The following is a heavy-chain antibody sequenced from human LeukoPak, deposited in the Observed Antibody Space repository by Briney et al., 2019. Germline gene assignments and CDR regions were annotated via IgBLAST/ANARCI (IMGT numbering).Heavy chain of an antibody. J-gene: IGHJ4*02. Sequence: GGSLRLSCAASGFTFSSYTFNWVRQAPGKGPEWVASITSTSTYIYYADSVQGRFAVSRDNAKNSLYLQMNSLRAEDTAVFYCVRRGPNNSGLDYWGQGTLVTVSS. CDR2: ITSTSTYI. V-gene: IGHV3-21*01. CDR1: GFTFSSYT. CDR3: VRRGPNNSGLDY. D-gene: IGHD5-12*01.